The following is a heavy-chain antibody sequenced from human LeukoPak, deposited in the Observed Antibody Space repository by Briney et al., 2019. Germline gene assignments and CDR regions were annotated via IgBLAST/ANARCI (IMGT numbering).Heavy chain of an antibody. D-gene: IGHD5-18*01. V-gene: IGHV3-48*01. J-gene: IGHJ4*02. CDR1: GFNFSIYS. Sequence: GGSLRLSCAASGFNFSIYSMNWVRQAPGKGLEWVSYITRSSTTIYYADSVKGRFTISRDNAKNSLYLQMNSLRAEDTAVYYCAKDRGYSYGISEYWGQGTLVTVSS. CDR3: AKDRGYSYGISEY. CDR2: ITRSSTTI.